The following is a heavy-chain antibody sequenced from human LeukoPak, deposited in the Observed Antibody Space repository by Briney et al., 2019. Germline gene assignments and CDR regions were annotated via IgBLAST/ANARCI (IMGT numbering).Heavy chain of an antibody. CDR3: AKDFTDYSNYGSGYYYYYMDV. J-gene: IGHJ6*03. Sequence: GGSLRLSCAASGCTFSSYAMSWVRQAPGKGLEWVSAISGSGGSTYYADSVKGRLTISRDNSKNTLYLQMNSLRAEDTAVYYCAKDFTDYSNYGSGYYYYYMDVWGKGTTVTVSS. CDR2: ISGSGGST. V-gene: IGHV3-23*01. CDR1: GCTFSSYA. D-gene: IGHD4-11*01.